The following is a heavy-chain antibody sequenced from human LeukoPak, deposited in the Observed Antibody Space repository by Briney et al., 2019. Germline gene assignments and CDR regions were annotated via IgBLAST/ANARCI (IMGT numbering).Heavy chain of an antibody. J-gene: IGHJ3*02. CDR1: GFTFGDYG. CDR3: ARGRSGGTYGPPGKDI. CDR2: ISSSSSYI. D-gene: IGHD2-15*01. V-gene: IGHV3-21*01. Sequence: GGSLRLSCTASGFTFGDYGMSWVRQAPGKGLEWVSSISSSSSYIYYADSVKGRFTISRDNAKNSLYLQMNSLRAEDTAVYYCARGRSGGTYGPPGKDIWGQGTMVTVSS.